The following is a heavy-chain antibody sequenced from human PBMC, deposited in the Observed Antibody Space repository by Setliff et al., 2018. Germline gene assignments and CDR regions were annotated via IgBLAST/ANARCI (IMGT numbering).Heavy chain of an antibody. V-gene: IGHV4-39*02. CDR2: VPFSGSA. CDR1: GVSIGDTYYY. D-gene: IGHD2-21*01. Sequence: PSETLSLTCTVSGVSIGDTYYYWAWIRQPPGKGLEWVGSVPFSGSAYFSPSLKSRVAISLDTSTNVFSLKLSSLIAADTAVYYCARDPGFHSGTWSLDSWGQGRLVTVS. J-gene: IGHJ4*02. CDR3: ARDPGFHSGTWSLDS.